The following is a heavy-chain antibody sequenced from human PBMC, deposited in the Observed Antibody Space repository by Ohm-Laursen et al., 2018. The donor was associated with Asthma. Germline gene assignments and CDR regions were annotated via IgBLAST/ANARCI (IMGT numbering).Heavy chain of an antibody. CDR2: ISSSGGST. V-gene: IGHV3-23*01. CDR1: GFTFSSYA. J-gene: IGHJ6*02. CDR3: AVRTTSAGFDV. D-gene: IGHD1-1*01. Sequence: SLRLSCSASGFTFSSYAMSWVRQAPGKGLEWVSGISSSGGSTYYADNVKGRFTISRDNSKNTLYLQMNSLRAQDTAVYYCAVRTTSAGFDVWGQGTTVTVSS.